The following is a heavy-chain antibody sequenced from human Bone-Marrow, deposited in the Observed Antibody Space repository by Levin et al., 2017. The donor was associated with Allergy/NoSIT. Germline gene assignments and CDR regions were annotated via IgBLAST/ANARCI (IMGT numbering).Heavy chain of an antibody. V-gene: IGHV1-58*02. J-gene: IGHJ6*02. D-gene: IGHD5-12*01. CDR1: GFTFTSSA. Sequence: ASVKVSCKASGFTFTSSAMQWVLQARGQRLEWIGWIVVGSGNTNYAQKFHERVTITRDMSTSTAYMELSSLRSEDTAVYYCAATSTFLYSGDDRRTRGYYYYGMDVWGQGTTVTVSS. CDR3: AATSTFLYSGDDRRTRGYYYYGMDV. CDR2: IVVGSGNT.